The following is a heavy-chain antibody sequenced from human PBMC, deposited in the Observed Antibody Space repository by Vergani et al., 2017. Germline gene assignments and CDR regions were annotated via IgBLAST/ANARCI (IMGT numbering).Heavy chain of an antibody. CDR2: VFHRGSA. J-gene: IGHJ3*02. D-gene: IGHD3-16*01. CDR1: GYSISRGYY. CDR3: ARQFGVDQAVGAFET. Sequence: QVQLQESGPGLVKPSETLSLTCSVSGYSISRGYYWGWIRQPPGKGLEWIATVFHRGSAYYNPSLRRRVTISVETAKNQFSLRLTTLTAAATAVYYCARQFGVDQAVGAFETWGRGTEVSVSS. V-gene: IGHV4-38-2*02.